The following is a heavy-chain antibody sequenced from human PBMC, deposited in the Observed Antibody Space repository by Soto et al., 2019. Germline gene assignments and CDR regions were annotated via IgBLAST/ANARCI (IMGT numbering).Heavy chain of an antibody. CDR1: GFTYGAYE. D-gene: IGHD3-10*01. CDR3: ARDLRTLDRGATYGMDV. CDR2: ISSSGSIR. V-gene: IGHV3-48*03. J-gene: IGHJ6*02. Sequence: EVQLVESGGGLVQPGGSLRLSCAVSGFTYGAYEMNWVRQAPGKGLEWVSYISSSGSIRYYADSVQGRFTISRDNANNSLYMQMNSLRAEDTAVYYCARDLRTLDRGATYGMDVWGQGTTVTVSS.